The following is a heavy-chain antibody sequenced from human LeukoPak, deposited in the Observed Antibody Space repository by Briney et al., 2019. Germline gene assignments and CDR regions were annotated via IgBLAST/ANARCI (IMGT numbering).Heavy chain of an antibody. CDR3: ARGAQTYYDKAPVDY. Sequence: SETLSLTCAVSGYSISSGYYWGWIRQPPGKGLEWIGEINHSGSTNYNPSLKSLVTISVDTSKSQFSLKLNSMTAADTAVYYCARGAQTYYDKAPVDYWGQGTLVTVSS. CDR2: INHSGST. V-gene: IGHV4-38-2*01. D-gene: IGHD3-22*01. CDR1: GYSISSGYY. J-gene: IGHJ4*02.